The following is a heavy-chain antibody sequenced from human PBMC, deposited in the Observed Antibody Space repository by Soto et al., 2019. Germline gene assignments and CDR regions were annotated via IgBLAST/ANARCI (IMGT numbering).Heavy chain of an antibody. Sequence: QVQLVESGGGVVQPGRSLRLSCAASGLSYSNYGMHWVRQAPGKRLEWVAIISTDGRDKYYVDSVKGRFTISRDNSENTLYLQMNSLREEDTAVYYCAKGVPIYGEGPDHWGQGTLVTVSS. D-gene: IGHD4-17*01. V-gene: IGHV3-30*18. CDR3: AKGVPIYGEGPDH. CDR2: ISTDGRDK. J-gene: IGHJ4*02. CDR1: GLSYSNYG.